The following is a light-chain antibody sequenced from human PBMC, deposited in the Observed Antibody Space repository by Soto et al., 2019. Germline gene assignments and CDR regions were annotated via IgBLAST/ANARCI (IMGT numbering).Light chain of an antibody. J-gene: IGLJ1*01. CDR1: SSVVGAYNS. Sequence: QSALTQPASVSGSPGQSIAISCTGTSSVVGAYNSVSWYQQYPGKAPKLMIHDVSNRPSGVSDRFSGSKSGNTASLTISGLQAEDEADYYCSSYTSSNSYVFGSGTKVTVL. CDR2: DVS. V-gene: IGLV2-14*01. CDR3: SSYTSSNSYV.